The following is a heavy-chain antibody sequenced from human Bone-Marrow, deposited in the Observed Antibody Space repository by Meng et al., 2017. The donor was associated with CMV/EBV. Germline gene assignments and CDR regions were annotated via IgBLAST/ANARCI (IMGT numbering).Heavy chain of an antibody. CDR3: ARGQYYDFWSGYGPMNWFDP. D-gene: IGHD3-3*01. Sequence: TSYDINGVRQATGQGLEWMGWMNPNSGNTGYAQKFQGRVTITRNTSISTAYMELSSLRSEDTAVYYCARGQYYDFWSGYGPMNWFDPWGQGTLVTVSS. J-gene: IGHJ5*02. CDR2: MNPNSGNT. V-gene: IGHV1-8*03. CDR1: TSYD.